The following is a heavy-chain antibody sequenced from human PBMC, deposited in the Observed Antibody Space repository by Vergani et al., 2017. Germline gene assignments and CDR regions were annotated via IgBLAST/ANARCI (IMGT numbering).Heavy chain of an antibody. V-gene: IGHV3-74*03. J-gene: IGHJ5*01. Sequence: DVHLAESGGGFFQSGGSLSLSCSASGFSFNSYWMHWARHVPGKGLLWVSRIKSDGSITAYGDSVKGRFTISRDNAQNTLYLQINSLRVEDTSVYYCARARCIETCYMSNLLDSWGQGTLVTVSS. CDR3: ARARCIETCYMSNLLDS. CDR2: IKSDGSIT. D-gene: IGHD3-9*01. CDR1: GFSFNSYW.